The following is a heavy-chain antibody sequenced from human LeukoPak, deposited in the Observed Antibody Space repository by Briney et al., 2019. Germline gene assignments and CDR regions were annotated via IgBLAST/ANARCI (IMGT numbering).Heavy chain of an antibody. CDR2: ISWYSGNI. V-gene: IGHV3-9*01. D-gene: IGHD1-7*01. Sequence: GGSLSLSCAASGFTFYDYAMHWVRQAPGKGLEWVSGISWYSGNIGYADSVKGRFTISRDNAKISLYLQMNSLRAEDTAVYYCAKDPGHNWNYWVRFLFDYWGQGTLVTVSS. CDR1: GFTFYDYA. J-gene: IGHJ4*02. CDR3: AKDPGHNWNYWVRFLFDY.